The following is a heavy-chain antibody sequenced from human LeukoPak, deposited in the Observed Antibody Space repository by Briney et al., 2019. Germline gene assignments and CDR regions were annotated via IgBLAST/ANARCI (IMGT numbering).Heavy chain of an antibody. Sequence: GGSLRLSCAASGFTVSNTYMSWVRQAPGKGLEWVSVIYSGESTYYADSVKGRFTISRGNSKNTLYLQMNSLRVEDTAVYCCAESPGGYWGQGTLVTVSS. V-gene: IGHV3-53*01. CDR1: GFTVSNTY. CDR2: IYSGEST. CDR3: AESPGGY. D-gene: IGHD3-16*01. J-gene: IGHJ4*02.